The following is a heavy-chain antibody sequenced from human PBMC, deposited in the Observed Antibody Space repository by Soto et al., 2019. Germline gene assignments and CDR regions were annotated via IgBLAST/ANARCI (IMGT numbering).Heavy chain of an antibody. D-gene: IGHD6-6*01. CDR3: ARDRIAARPAGGRFDP. Sequence: GGSLRLSCAASGFTFSSYGMHWVRQAPGKGLEWVAVIWYDGSNKYYADSVKGRFTISRDNSKNTLYLQMNSLRAEDTAVYYCARDRIAARPAGGRFDPWGQGTLVTVSS. CDR2: IWYDGSNK. CDR1: GFTFSSYG. V-gene: IGHV3-33*01. J-gene: IGHJ5*02.